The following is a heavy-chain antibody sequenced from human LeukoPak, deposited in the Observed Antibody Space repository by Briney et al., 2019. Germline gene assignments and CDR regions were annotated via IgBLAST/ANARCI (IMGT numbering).Heavy chain of an antibody. J-gene: IGHJ5*02. Sequence: PSETLSLTCTVSGYSISSGYYWGWIRQPPGEGLEWIGSIYHSGSTYYNPSLKSRVTISVDTSKNQFSLKLSSVTAADTAVYYCARGGYYGSGNDFRFDPWGQGTLVTVSS. CDR1: GYSISSGYY. CDR2: IYHSGST. V-gene: IGHV4-38-2*02. D-gene: IGHD3-10*01. CDR3: ARGGYYGSGNDFRFDP.